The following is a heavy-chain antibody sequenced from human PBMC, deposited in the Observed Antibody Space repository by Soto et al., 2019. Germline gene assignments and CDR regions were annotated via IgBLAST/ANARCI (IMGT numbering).Heavy chain of an antibody. CDR3: ARDAYTMVRGVIITYYGMDV. CDR2: ISSYNGNT. V-gene: IGHV1-18*01. Sequence: ASVKVSCKASGYTFITYGISWVRQAPGQGLEWMGWISSYNGNTNYAQKLQGRVTMTTDTSTTTAYMELRSLRSDDTAVYYCARDAYTMVRGVIITYYGMDVWGQGTTVTVSS. J-gene: IGHJ6*02. CDR1: GYTFITYG. D-gene: IGHD3-10*01.